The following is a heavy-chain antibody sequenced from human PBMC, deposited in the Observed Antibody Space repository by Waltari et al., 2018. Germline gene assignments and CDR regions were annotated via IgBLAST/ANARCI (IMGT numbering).Heavy chain of an antibody. D-gene: IGHD1-1*01. CDR3: ARRQLGGPLDP. J-gene: IGHJ5*02. Sequence: QVHLVRSGAEVKKPGSSVTVSCKASGGTFGSYAITWVRQAPGQGLEWMGGLIPSFGAPNDEQRCQVRVTITADESTSTVYMELSSLKSEDTALYFWARRQLGGPLDPWGQGTLVTVSS. CDR2: LIPSFGAP. V-gene: IGHV1-69*12. CDR1: GGTFGSYA.